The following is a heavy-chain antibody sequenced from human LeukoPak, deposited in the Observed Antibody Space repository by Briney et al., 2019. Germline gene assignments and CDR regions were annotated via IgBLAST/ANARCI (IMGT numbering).Heavy chain of an antibody. CDR3: ARGRGVGATALDC. Sequence: GGSLRLSCAASGFTVSSNYMSWVRQAPGKGLEWVSVIYSGGSTYYADSVKGRFTISRDNAKNSLYLQMNSLRAEDTAVYYCARGRGVGATALDCWGQGTLVTVSS. V-gene: IGHV3-66*01. CDR1: GFTVSSNY. CDR2: IYSGGST. J-gene: IGHJ4*02. D-gene: IGHD1-26*01.